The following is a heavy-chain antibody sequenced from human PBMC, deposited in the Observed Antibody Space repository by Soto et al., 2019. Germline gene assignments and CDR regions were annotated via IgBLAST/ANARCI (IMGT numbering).Heavy chain of an antibody. J-gene: IGHJ4*02. CDR1: GFTFSSYG. Sequence: LRLSCAASGFTFSSYGMHWVRQAPGKGLEWVAVISYDGSNKYYADSVKGRFTISRDNSKNTLYLQMNSLRAEDTAVYYCANLEGNTYYDFWSGYRPFDYWGQGTLVTVSS. V-gene: IGHV3-30*18. D-gene: IGHD3-3*01. CDR2: ISYDGSNK. CDR3: ANLEGNTYYDFWSGYRPFDY.